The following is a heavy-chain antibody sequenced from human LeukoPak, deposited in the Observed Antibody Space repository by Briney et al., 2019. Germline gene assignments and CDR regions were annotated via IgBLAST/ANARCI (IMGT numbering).Heavy chain of an antibody. CDR3: ARGQPRSYSSSWYYYYGMDV. CDR1: GGSISSGGYY. D-gene: IGHD6-13*01. V-gene: IGHV4-31*03. J-gene: IGHJ6*02. Sequence: KPSETLSLTCTVSGGSISSGGYYWSWIRQHPGKGLEWIEYIYYSGSTYYNPSLKSRVTISVDTSKNQFSLKLSSVTAADTAVYYCARGQPRSYSSSWYYYYGMDVWGQGTTVTVSS. CDR2: IYYSGST.